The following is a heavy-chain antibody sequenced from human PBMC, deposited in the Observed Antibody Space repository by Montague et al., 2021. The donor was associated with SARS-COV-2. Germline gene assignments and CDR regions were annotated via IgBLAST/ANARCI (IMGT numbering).Heavy chain of an antibody. CDR1: GGSFSGYY. V-gene: IGHV4-34*01. CDR3: ARGRTVTTFYYYYYGMDV. Sequence: SETLSLTCAVYGGSFSGYYRSWIRQPPGEGLEWIGEINHSGSTNYNPSLKSRVTISVDTSKNQFSLKLSSVTAADTAVYYCARGRTVTTFYYYYYGMDVWGQGTTVTVSS. CDR2: INHSGST. J-gene: IGHJ6*02. D-gene: IGHD4-17*01.